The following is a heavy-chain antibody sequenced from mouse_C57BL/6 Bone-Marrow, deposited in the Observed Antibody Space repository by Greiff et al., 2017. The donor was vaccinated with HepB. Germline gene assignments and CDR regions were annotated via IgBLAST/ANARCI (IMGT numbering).Heavy chain of an antibody. CDR3: ARPYYGSPLYAMDY. CDR1: GYSITSGYY. CDR2: ISYDGSN. V-gene: IGHV3-6*01. Sequence: EVQLQESGPGLVKPSQSLSLTCSVTGYSITSGYYWNWIRQFPGNKLEWMGYISYDGSNNYNPSLKNRIPITRDTSKNQFFLKLNSVTTEDTATYYCARPYYGSPLYAMDYWGQGTSVTVSS. D-gene: IGHD1-1*01. J-gene: IGHJ4*01.